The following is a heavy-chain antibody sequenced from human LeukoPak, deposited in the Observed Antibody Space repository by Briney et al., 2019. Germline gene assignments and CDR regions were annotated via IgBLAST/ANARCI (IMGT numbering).Heavy chain of an antibody. CDR1: GFTFSSYA. CDR2: ISSSSSTI. D-gene: IGHD3-3*01. CDR3: ARDYDFWSGYYPSSFDY. V-gene: IGHV3-48*01. J-gene: IGHJ4*02. Sequence: GGSLRLSCAASGFTFSSYAMSWVRQAPGKGLEWVSYISSSSSTIYYADSVKGRFTISRDNAKNSLYLQMNSLRAEDTAVYYCARDYDFWSGYYPSSFDYWGQGTLVTVSS.